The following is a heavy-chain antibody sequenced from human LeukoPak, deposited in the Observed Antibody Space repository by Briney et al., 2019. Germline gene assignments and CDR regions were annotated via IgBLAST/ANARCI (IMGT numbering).Heavy chain of an antibody. J-gene: IGHJ4*02. V-gene: IGHV4-4*02. CDR1: GGSISSSNW. CDR2: IYHSGST. D-gene: IGHD3-9*01. CDR3: ARRDFYDILTGYLGANFDY. Sequence: PSETLSLTCAVSGGSISSSNWWSWVRQPPGKGLEWIGEIYHSGSTNYNPSLKSRVTISVDKSKNQFSLKLSSVTAADTAVYYCARRDFYDILTGYLGANFDYWGQGTLVTVSS.